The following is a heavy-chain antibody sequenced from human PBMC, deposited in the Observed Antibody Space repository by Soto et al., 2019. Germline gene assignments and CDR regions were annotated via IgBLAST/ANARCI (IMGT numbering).Heavy chain of an antibody. J-gene: IGHJ6*02. CDR3: ARDYFGRGVYYYGMDV. CDR2: IIPIIGAP. V-gene: IGHV1-69*01. CDR1: GGTFNIYG. Sequence: QVQLVQSGAEVKKPGSSVKVSCKASGGTFNIYGFNWVRQAPGQGLEWMGGIIPIIGAPNYAQKFQDRVTITADEATNTAYMELSSLRSEDTAVYSCARDYFGRGVYYYGMDVWGQGTTVTVSS. D-gene: IGHD3-3*01.